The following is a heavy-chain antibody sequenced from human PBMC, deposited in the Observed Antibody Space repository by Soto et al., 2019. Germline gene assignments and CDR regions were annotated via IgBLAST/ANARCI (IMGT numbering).Heavy chain of an antibody. J-gene: IGHJ6*02. V-gene: IGHV1-18*04. Sequence: ASVKVSCKASGYTFTSYGINWVRPAPGQGLEWMGWISAYNGNTNYAQKLQGRVTMTTDTSTSTAYMELRSLRSDDTAVYYWARESSGIAVAGGGGYYCYYGMDVWGQGTTVTVSS. D-gene: IGHD6-19*01. CDR2: ISAYNGNT. CDR1: GYTFTSYG. CDR3: ARESSGIAVAGGGGYYCYYGMDV.